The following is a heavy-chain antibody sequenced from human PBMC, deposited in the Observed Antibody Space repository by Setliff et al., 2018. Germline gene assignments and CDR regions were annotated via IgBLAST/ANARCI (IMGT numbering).Heavy chain of an antibody. V-gene: IGHV4-59*01. CDR3: ARGGTFRYFDY. J-gene: IGHJ4*02. Sequence: SETLSLTCTVSGGSFSTYYWSWIRLAPGKGLEWIGHVYYSGAANYNPSLKSRVTVSADTSKNQFSLRLISVTAADTAVYYCARGGTFRYFDYWGQGTPVTVSS. CDR2: VYYSGAA. CDR1: GGSFSTYY. D-gene: IGHD5-12*01.